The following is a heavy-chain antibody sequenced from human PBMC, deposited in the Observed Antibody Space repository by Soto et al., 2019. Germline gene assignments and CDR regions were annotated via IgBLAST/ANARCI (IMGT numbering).Heavy chain of an antibody. CDR1: GGSISSGGYY. Sequence: QVQLQESGPGLVKPSQTLSLTCTVSGGSISSGGYYWSWIRQHPGKGLEWLGYIYYSGGTYYNPSPKSRITISVDTSTNQFSLTLSSVTAADTAVYYCARDQAYYDILTGYGGMDVWGQGTTVTGSS. D-gene: IGHD3-9*01. CDR2: IYYSGGT. J-gene: IGHJ6*02. V-gene: IGHV4-31*03. CDR3: ARDQAYYDILTGYGGMDV.